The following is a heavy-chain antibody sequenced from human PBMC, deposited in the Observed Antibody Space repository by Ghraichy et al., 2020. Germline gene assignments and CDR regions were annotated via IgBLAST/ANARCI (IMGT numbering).Heavy chain of an antibody. CDR1: GGSFSGYY. V-gene: IGHV4-34*01. Sequence: SETLSLTCAVYGGSFSGYYWSWIRQPPGKGLEWIGEINHSGSTNYNPSLKSRVTISVDTSKNQFSLKLSSVTAADTAVYYCAVSVRRGPLKWYSSGWYGYYYGMDVWGQGTTVTVSS. J-gene: IGHJ6*02. CDR3: AVSVRRGPLKWYSSGWYGYYYGMDV. CDR2: INHSGST. D-gene: IGHD6-19*01.